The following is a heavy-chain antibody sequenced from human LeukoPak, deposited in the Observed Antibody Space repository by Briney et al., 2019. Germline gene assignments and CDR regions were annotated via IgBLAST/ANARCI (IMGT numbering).Heavy chain of an antibody. CDR3: ARTDSNHLDY. CDR1: GYTFTSYY. J-gene: IGHJ4*02. Sequence: ASVKVSCKASGYTFTSYYIHWERQAPGQGLEWMGIINPSGGSTSYAQKFQGRVTMTTDTSTSTVYMELSSLRSEDTAVYYCARTDSNHLDYWGQGTLVTVSS. CDR2: INPSGGST. D-gene: IGHD4-4*01. V-gene: IGHV1-46*01.